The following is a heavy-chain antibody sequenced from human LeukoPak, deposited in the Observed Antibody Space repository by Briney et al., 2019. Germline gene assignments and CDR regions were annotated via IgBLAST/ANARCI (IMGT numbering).Heavy chain of an antibody. CDR1: GGTFRTFA. CDR3: GLSGNYYYYMDV. CDR2: IIPIFGIP. V-gene: IGHV1-69*13. Sequence: GASVKVSCKASGGTFRTFAISWVRQAPGQGLEWMGGIIPIFGIPDSAQKFQGRLTITADESTTTAYTELSSLRSDDTAIYYCGLSGNYYYYMDVWGKGTTVTISS. J-gene: IGHJ6*03. D-gene: IGHD6-25*01.